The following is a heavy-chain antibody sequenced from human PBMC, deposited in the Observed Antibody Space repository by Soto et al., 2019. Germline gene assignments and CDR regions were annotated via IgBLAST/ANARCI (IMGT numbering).Heavy chain of an antibody. CDR3: AKDRGIFVVGMDV. D-gene: IGHD3-22*01. CDR2: LTGGGGST. Sequence: HPGGSLRLSCAASGFTFGRHAMSWVRQAPGKGLEWVSALTGGGGSTYYADSVKGRFTISRDNSKNTLYLQMNSLRAEDTAVYYCAKDRGIFVVGMDVWGQGTTVTVSS. V-gene: IGHV3-23*01. CDR1: GFTFGRHA. J-gene: IGHJ6*02.